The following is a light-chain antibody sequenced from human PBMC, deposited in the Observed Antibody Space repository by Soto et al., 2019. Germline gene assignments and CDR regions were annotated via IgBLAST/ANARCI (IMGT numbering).Light chain of an antibody. CDR1: QSISSW. Sequence: GDRVTITCLASQSISSWFAWYQQKPGKAPKLLIYDASSLESGVPSRFSGSGSGTEFTLTISSLQPDDFATYYCQQYNRTFGQGTKVDIK. V-gene: IGKV1-5*01. CDR3: QQYNRT. J-gene: IGKJ1*01. CDR2: DAS.